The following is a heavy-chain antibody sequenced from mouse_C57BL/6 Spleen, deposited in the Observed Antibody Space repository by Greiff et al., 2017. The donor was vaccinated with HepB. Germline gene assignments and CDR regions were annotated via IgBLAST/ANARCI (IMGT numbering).Heavy chain of an antibody. J-gene: IGHJ3*01. Sequence: VQLQQPGAELVRPGSSVKLSCKASGYAFTSYWMDWVKQRPGQGLEWIGNIYPSDSETHYNQKFKDKATLTVDKSSSTAYMQLSSLTSEDSAVYYCARWDYYGSEGWFAYWGQGTLVTVSA. D-gene: IGHD1-1*01. CDR2: IYPSDSET. CDR3: ARWDYYGSEGWFAY. CDR1: GYAFTSYW. V-gene: IGHV1-61*01.